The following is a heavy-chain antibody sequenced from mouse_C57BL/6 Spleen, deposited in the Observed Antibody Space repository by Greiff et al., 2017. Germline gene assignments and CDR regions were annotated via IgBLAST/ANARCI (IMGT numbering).Heavy chain of an antibody. CDR2: ISSGGSYT. J-gene: IGHJ2*01. CDR3: ARILITTVVLDY. Sequence: EVHLVESGGDLVKPGGSLKLSCAASGFTFSSYGMSWVRQTPDKRLEWVATISSGGSYTYYPDSVKGRFTISRDNAKNTLYLQMSSLKSEDTAMYYCARILITTVVLDYWGQGTTLTVSS. CDR1: GFTFSSYG. D-gene: IGHD1-1*01. V-gene: IGHV5-6*01.